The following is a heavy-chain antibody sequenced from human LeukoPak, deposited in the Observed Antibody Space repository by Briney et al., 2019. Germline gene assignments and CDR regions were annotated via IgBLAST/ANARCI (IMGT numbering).Heavy chain of an antibody. Sequence: GSLRLSCAASGFTFSSYSMSWVRQAPGKGLEWVASTHQYGGENHYADSVKGRFTISRDNAKNSLYLQMNSLRAEDTAVYYCARVGYSYGYHYYYYMDVWGKGTTVTVSS. J-gene: IGHJ6*03. CDR3: ARVGYSYGYHYYYYMDV. V-gene: IGHV3-7*01. CDR2: THQYGGEN. D-gene: IGHD5-18*01. CDR1: GFTFSSYS.